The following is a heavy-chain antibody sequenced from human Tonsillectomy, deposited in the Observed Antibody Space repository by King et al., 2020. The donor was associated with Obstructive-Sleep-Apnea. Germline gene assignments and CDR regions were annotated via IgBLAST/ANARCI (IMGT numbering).Heavy chain of an antibody. J-gene: IGHJ4*02. CDR3: ARDDVWGSYRPFDY. D-gene: IGHD3-16*02. CDR1: GYSISSGYY. Sequence: VQLQESGPGLVKPSETLSLTCTVSGYSISSGYYWGWIRQTPGKGLEWSGSIYHSGSTYYNPSLKSRVTISVDRSKNQFSLKLSSVTAADTAVYYCARDDVWGSYRPFDYWGQGTLVTVSS. V-gene: IGHV4-38-2*02. CDR2: IYHSGST.